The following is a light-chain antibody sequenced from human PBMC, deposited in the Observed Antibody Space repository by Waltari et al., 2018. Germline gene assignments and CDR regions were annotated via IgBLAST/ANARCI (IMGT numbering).Light chain of an antibody. CDR3: CSYVGSRIVV. CDR2: ELS. V-gene: IGLV2-23*02. Sequence: QSVLTQPASVSGSPGQSITISCTGTSSDVGSYNLVSWYQQHPGKVPKLMIYELSQRPSAISIRFSGSKPGNTASLTISGLQAEDEADYYCCSYVGSRIVVFGGGTKMTVL. CDR1: SSDVGSYNL. J-gene: IGLJ2*01.